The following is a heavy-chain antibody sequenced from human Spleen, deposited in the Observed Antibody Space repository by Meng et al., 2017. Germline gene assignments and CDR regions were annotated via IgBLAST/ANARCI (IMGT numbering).Heavy chain of an antibody. D-gene: IGHD4-17*01. Sequence: VQLLESGGGLVQPGGSLRLSCVASGFTFSSCAMHWVRQAPGEGLECVAVISPDGTRAYYADSVNGRFTISRDNSKNTFYLQMNSLRSDDTAVYYCATGGAYYFDYWGQGALVTVSS. CDR1: GFTFSSCA. J-gene: IGHJ4*02. CDR2: ISPDGTRA. CDR3: ATGGAYYFDY. V-gene: IGHV3-30-3*01.